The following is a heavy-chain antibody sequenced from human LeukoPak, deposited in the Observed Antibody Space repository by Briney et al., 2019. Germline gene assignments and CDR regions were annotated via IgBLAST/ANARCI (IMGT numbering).Heavy chain of an antibody. V-gene: IGHV1-69*04. CDR3: ARDPGTYYYDSSGPRYFDY. Sequence: SVKVSCKASGGTFSSYAISWVRQAPGQGLEWMGRIIPILGIANYAQKFQGRVTITADKSTSTAYMELSSLRSEDTAVYYCARDPGTYYYDSSGPRYFDYWGQGTLVTVSS. J-gene: IGHJ4*02. D-gene: IGHD3-22*01. CDR2: IIPILGIA. CDR1: GGTFSSYA.